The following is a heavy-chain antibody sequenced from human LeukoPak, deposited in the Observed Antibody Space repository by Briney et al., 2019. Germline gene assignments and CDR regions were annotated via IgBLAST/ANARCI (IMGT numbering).Heavy chain of an antibody. CDR2: ISAYNGNT. CDR1: GYTFTSYG. Sequence: GASVKVSCKASGYTFTSYGISWVRQAPGQGLEWMGWISAYNGNTNYAQKLQGRVTMTTDTSTSTAYMELRSLRSDDTAVYYCAKRLIAAAGLTFDYWGQGTLVTVSS. D-gene: IGHD6-13*01. CDR3: AKRLIAAAGLTFDY. J-gene: IGHJ4*02. V-gene: IGHV1-18*01.